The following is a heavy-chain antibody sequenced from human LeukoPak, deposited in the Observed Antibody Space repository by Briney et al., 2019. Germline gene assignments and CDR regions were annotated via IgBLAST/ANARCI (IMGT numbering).Heavy chain of an antibody. D-gene: IGHD2-15*01. CDR2: ISNNGGYT. V-gene: IGHV3-23*01. Sequence: TGGYLRLSCAASGFTFSSSAMSWVRQAPGKGLEWVSAISNNGGYTYYADSVQGRFTISRDNSKSTLCLQMNSLRAEDTAVYYCAKQLGYCSDGSCYFPYWGQGTLVTVSS. CDR3: AKQLGYCSDGSCYFPY. CDR1: GFTFSSSA. J-gene: IGHJ4*02.